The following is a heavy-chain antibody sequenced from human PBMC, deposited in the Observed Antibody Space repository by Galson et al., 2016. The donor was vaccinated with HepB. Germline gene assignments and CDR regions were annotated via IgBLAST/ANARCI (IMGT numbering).Heavy chain of an antibody. CDR1: GFSLRNSGVG. J-gene: IGHJ4*02. CDR3: AHSDSYYDSSVFSAVFDY. V-gene: IGHV2-5*02. CDR2: IYWDDDK. Sequence: PALVKPTQTVTLTCTFSGFSLRNSGVGVGWIRQPPGKALEWLALIYWDDDKRYSPSLKNRLTITKDTSKNQVVLTMTNMDPVDTATYYCAHSDSYYDSSVFSAVFDYWGQGTLVIVSS. D-gene: IGHD3-22*01.